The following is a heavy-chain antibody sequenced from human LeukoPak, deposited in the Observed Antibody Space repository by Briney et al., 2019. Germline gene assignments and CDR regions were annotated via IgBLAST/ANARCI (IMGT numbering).Heavy chain of an antibody. D-gene: IGHD2-15*01. V-gene: IGHV3-23*01. CDR3: ARDIVVVVGATPGYFDY. J-gene: IGHJ4*02. Sequence: GGSLRLSCAASGFTFSSYAMSWVRQAPGKGLEWVSAISGSGGSTYYADSVKGRFTISRDNSKNTLYLQMNSLRAEDTAVYYCARDIVVVVGATPGYFDYWGQGTLITVSS. CDR1: GFTFSSYA. CDR2: ISGSGGST.